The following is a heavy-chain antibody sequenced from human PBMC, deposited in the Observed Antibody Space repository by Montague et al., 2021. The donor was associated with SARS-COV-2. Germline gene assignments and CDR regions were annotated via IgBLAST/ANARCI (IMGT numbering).Heavy chain of an antibody. D-gene: IGHD3-10*01. CDR1: GGSFSTYS. CDR2: IHHGGST. Sequence: SETLSLTCTVHGGSFSTYSWNWIRQPPAKGLEWIGEIHHGGSTNYNPSLKSRVTISADTSKNKYSLKLTSVAAAATAVYYCARLGDGVVPSPILGVGPYYSYYYIDVWGKGTTVTVSS. J-gene: IGHJ6*03. V-gene: IGHV4-34*01. CDR3: ARLGDGVVPSPILGVGPYYSYYYIDV.